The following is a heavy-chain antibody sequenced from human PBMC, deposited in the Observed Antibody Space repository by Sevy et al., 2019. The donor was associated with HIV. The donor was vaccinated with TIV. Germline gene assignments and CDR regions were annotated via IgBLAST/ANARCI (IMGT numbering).Heavy chain of an antibody. J-gene: IGHJ4*02. CDR3: ASHSLTEDYSDYGGYFDY. Sequence: SETLSLTCTVSGGSISSSSYYWDWIRQPPGKGLEWIGSIYYSGSTYYNPSLKSRVTISVDTSKNQFSLRLNSVTAAETALYYCASHSLTEDYSDYGGYFDYWGQGTLVTVSS. CDR2: IYYSGST. V-gene: IGHV4-39*01. CDR1: GGSISSSSYY. D-gene: IGHD4-17*01.